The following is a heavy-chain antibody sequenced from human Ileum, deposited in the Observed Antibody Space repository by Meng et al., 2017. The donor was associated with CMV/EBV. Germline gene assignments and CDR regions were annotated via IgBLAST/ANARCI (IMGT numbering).Heavy chain of an antibody. CDR2: VRYNGNDK. V-gene: IGHV3-30*02. CDR1: GFSFSDYG. J-gene: IGHJ4*02. CDR3: VRLNTLTPFDY. Sequence: GESLKISCAASGFSFSDYGMVWVRQAPGKGLEWVALVRYNGNDKYYADSVKGRFTISRDNAKNTLYLQMNSLRAEDTAVYYCVRLNTLTPFDYWGQGTLVTVSS. D-gene: IGHD3-9*01.